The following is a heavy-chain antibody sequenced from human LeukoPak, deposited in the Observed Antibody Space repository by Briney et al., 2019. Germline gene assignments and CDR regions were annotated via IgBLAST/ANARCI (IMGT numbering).Heavy chain of an antibody. CDR2: ISGSGGST. J-gene: IGHJ4*02. V-gene: IGHV3-23*01. CDR3: AKDGLQFSEWLPPLGY. CDR1: GFIFSTYA. D-gene: IGHD3-3*01. Sequence: GGSLRLSRAASGFIFSTYAMSWVRQAPGKGLEWVSAISGSGGSTYYADSVKGRFTVSRDITENTLYLQINSLRAEDTAVYYCAKDGLQFSEWLPPLGYWGQGTLVTVSS.